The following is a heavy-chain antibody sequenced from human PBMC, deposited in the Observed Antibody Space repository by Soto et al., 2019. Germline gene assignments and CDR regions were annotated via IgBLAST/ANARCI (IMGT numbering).Heavy chain of an antibody. CDR3: TTYTSSSFGS. CDR1: GFPFTNAG. V-gene: IGHV3-15*01. Sequence: PGGSLRLSCAASGFPFTNAGMSWVRQAPGKGLEWVGRIKSKTDGGTTDYAAPVKGRFTVSRDDSKNTLFLQMNSLKTEDTAVYYCTTYTSSSFGSWGQGTLVTVSS. D-gene: IGHD6-6*01. CDR2: IKSKTDGGTT. J-gene: IGHJ4*02.